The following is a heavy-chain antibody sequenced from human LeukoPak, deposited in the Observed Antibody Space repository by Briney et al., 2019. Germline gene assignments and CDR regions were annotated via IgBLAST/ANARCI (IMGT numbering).Heavy chain of an antibody. CDR3: VREVFFQFDS. Sequence: GGSLRLSCAVSGLTFSSSWMDWVRQAPGKGLEWVASINPEGSEKYSADSVKGRFTISRDNAKNSLYLQMDSLRVEDTAFYYCVREVFFQFDSWGQGALVTVSS. J-gene: IGHJ4*02. V-gene: IGHV3-7*01. CDR1: GLTFSSSW. CDR2: INPEGSEK.